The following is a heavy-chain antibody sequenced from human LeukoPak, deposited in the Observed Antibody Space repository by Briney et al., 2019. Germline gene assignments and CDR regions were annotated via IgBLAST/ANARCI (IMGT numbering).Heavy chain of an antibody. D-gene: IGHD5-24*01. V-gene: IGHV3-30*04. CDR2: ISYDGSNK. CDR3: ATGCEMATISY. CDR1: GFTFRRYA. Sequence: PGRSLRLSCAASGFTFRRYAMHWVRQAPGKGLEWVAVISYDGSNKYYADSVKGRFTISRDNSKNTLYLQMNSLRAEDTAVYYCATGCEMATISYWGQGTLVTVSS. J-gene: IGHJ4*02.